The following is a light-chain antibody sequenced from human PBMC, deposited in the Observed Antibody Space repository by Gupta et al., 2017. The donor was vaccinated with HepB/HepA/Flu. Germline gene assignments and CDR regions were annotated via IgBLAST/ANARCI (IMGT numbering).Light chain of an antibody. J-gene: IGKJ4*01. CDR1: QSISSW. CDR2: KAS. CDR3: QQYNSYPLT. Sequence: DIQMTQSPSTLSASVGDRVTITCRASQSISSWLAWYQQKPGKAPKLLIYKASSLESGVPSRFSGSGSGTEFPLTISRLQPDDFATYYCQQYNSYPLTFGGGPKVEIK. V-gene: IGKV1-5*03.